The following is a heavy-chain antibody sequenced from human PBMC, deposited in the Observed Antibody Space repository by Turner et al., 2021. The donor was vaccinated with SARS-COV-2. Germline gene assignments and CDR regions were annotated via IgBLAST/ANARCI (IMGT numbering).Heavy chain of an antibody. D-gene: IGHD3-9*01. CDR2: VSGTGSST. V-gene: IGHV3-23*01. CDR3: AKSIPSTGFVFDY. Sequence: EVQVLESGGRLVQPGGSLRPSGAASGFPFSDYAMSWVRQAPGKGLQWVSTVSGTGSSTYYADSVKGRFSISRDNSKNTLYLQLISLRADDTAVYYCAKSIPSTGFVFDYWGQGTLVTVSS. CDR1: GFPFSDYA. J-gene: IGHJ4*02.